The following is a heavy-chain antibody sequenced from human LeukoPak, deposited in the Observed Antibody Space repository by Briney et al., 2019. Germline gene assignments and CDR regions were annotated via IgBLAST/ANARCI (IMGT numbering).Heavy chain of an antibody. CDR3: ARGPPKGRITPDPRRPDY. Sequence: GGTLRLSCAASGFTFSIHGMNWVRQAPGKGLEWVSGISPGADITYYAESVKGRFTISRDNSKNTLYLQMNSLRAEDTAVYYCARGPPKGRITPDPRRPDYWGQGTLVTVSS. D-gene: IGHD3-10*01. J-gene: IGHJ4*02. CDR1: GFTFSIHG. CDR2: ISPGADIT. V-gene: IGHV3-23*01.